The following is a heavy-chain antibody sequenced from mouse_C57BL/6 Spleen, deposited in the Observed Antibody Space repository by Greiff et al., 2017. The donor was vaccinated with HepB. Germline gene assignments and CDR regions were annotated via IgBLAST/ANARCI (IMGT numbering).Heavy chain of an antibody. CDR2: INPGSGGT. J-gene: IGHJ2*01. CDR3: ARGNYYFDY. CDR1: GYAFTNYL. Sequence: VQLQQSGAELVRPGTSVKVSCKASGYAFTNYLIEWVKQRPGQGLEWIGVINPGSGGTNYNEKFKGKATLTADKSSSTAYMQLSSLPSEDSAVYFCARGNYYFDYWGQGTTLTVSS. D-gene: IGHD2-1*01. V-gene: IGHV1-54*01.